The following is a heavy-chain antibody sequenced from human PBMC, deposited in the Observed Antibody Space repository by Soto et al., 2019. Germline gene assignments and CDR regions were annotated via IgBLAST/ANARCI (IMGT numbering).Heavy chain of an antibody. CDR2: ISYDGSNK. V-gene: IGHV3-30*18. CDR1: GFTFSSYG. Sequence: GGSLRLSCAASGFTFSSYGMHWVRQAPGKGLEWVAVISYDGSNKYYADSVKGRFTISRDNSKNTLYLQMNSLRAEDTAVYYCAKSHFRWTTVTRVGYYYYGMDVWGQGTTVTVSS. J-gene: IGHJ6*02. D-gene: IGHD4-17*01. CDR3: AKSHFRWTTVTRVGYYYYGMDV.